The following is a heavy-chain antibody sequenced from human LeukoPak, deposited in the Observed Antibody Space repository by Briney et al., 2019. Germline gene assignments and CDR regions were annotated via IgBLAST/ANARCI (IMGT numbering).Heavy chain of an antibody. J-gene: IGHJ4*02. D-gene: IGHD6-19*01. CDR1: GFTFSSYS. Sequence: GGSLRLSCAASGFTFSSYSMNWVRQAPGKGLVWVSSISSSSSCIYYADSVKGRFTISRDNAKNSLYLQMNSLRAEDTAVYYCARDGRSSGWPLYYFDYWGQGALVTVSS. CDR3: ARDGRSSGWPLYYFDY. V-gene: IGHV3-21*01. CDR2: ISSSSSCI.